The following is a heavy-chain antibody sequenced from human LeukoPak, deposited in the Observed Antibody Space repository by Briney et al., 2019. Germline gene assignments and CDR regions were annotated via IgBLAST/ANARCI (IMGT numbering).Heavy chain of an antibody. CDR1: SESFSGGY. V-gene: IGHV4-34*01. CDR2: ISDNEGI. CDR3: AREIIRFSSGWFDY. J-gene: IGHJ4*02. D-gene: IGHD6-19*01. Sequence: PSETLSLTCSVYSESFSGGYWSRIRQPPGKGLDWIGEISDNEGIKYSPSLKSRVTISVDTSKNQFSLKLSSVTAADTAVYYCAREIIRFSSGWFDYWGQGTLVTVSS.